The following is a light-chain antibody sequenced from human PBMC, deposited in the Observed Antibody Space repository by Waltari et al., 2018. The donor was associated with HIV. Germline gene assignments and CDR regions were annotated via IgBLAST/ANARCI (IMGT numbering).Light chain of an antibody. CDR1: QSVSSN. CDR3: QQYDNWPGT. J-gene: IGKJ1*01. V-gene: IGKV3-15*01. Sequence: IVITQSPAALSVSPGERATLSCRASQSVSSNLAWYQQKPGQAPRLLIYGATNRATCVPARFSGSGSGTDFTLAISSLQSEDFAVYSCQQYDNWPGTFGQGTKVEVK. CDR2: GAT.